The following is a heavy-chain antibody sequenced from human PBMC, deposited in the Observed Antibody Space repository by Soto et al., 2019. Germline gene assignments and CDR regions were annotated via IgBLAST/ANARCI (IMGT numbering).Heavy chain of an antibody. J-gene: IGHJ4*02. Sequence: QVQLAQSGAEVKKPGASVKVSCKASGYTFTGYGISWVRQAPGQGLEWMAWINPYNGNTKYAEKFLGRVTVTTDTSPATAYMEVRSLTSDDTAVFYCARVGVGLAAPRVWPYWGQGTPVTVSS. CDR3: ARVGVGLAAPRVWPY. CDR2: INPYNGNT. D-gene: IGHD6-13*01. CDR1: GYTFTGYG. V-gene: IGHV1-18*01.